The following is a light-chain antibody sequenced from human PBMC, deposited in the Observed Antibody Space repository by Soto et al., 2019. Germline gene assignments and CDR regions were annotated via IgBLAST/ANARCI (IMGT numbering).Light chain of an antibody. J-gene: IGKJ5*01. V-gene: IGKV3-11*01. CDR1: QSVTSS. CDR3: QHRSNWLIT. Sequence: EIVLTQSPATLSLSPGEGVTLSCRASQSVTSSLAWYQQKPGQAPRLLIYDASNRAAGIPVRFSGTGSGTDFTLTISRLEPEDFAVYYCQHRSNWLITFGQGTRLEI. CDR2: DAS.